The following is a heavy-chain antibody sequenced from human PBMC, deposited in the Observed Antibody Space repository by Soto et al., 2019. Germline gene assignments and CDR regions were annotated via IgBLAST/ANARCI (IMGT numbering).Heavy chain of an antibody. Sequence: PGGSLRLSCAASGFTFRTYGMHWVRQAPGKGLEWVALISYDVTYKYYADSVKGRFTISRDNSMNTLYLQMSSLRAEDTAVYYCATPSGPYDTSGYYFDYWGPGTLVTVSS. CDR3: ATPSGPYDTSGYYFDY. CDR1: GFTFRTYG. D-gene: IGHD3-22*01. J-gene: IGHJ4*02. CDR2: ISYDVTYK. V-gene: IGHV3-30*03.